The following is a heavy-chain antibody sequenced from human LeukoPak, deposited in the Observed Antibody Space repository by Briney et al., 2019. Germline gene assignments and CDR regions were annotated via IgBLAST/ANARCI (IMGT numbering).Heavy chain of an antibody. D-gene: IGHD2-2*01. CDR2: MNPNSGNT. V-gene: IGHV1-8*01. J-gene: IGHJ5*02. Sequence: ASVKVSCKASGYTFTSYDINWVRQATGQGLEWMGWMNPNSGNTGYAQKFQGRVTMTRNTSISTAYMELSSLRSEDTAVYYGARDFPIGYCSSTSCFPWGQGTLVTVSS. CDR3: ARDFPIGYCSSTSCFP. CDR1: GYTFTSYD.